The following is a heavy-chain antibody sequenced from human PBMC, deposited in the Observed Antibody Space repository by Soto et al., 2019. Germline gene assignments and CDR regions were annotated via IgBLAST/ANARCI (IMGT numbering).Heavy chain of an antibody. Sequence: GGSLRLSCAASGFTFSSYAMSWVRQAPGKGLEWVSAISGSGGSTYYADSVKGRFTISRDNTKNTLYLQMNSLRAEDAAVYYCAKAKAGYSSSWFDYWGQGTLVTVSS. V-gene: IGHV3-23*01. CDR3: AKAKAGYSSSWFDY. J-gene: IGHJ4*02. CDR1: GFTFSSYA. D-gene: IGHD6-13*01. CDR2: ISGSGGST.